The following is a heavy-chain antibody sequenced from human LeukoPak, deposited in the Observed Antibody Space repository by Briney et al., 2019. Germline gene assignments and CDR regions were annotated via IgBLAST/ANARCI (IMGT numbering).Heavy chain of an antibody. CDR2: INPNSGGT. Sequence: ASVKVSCKASGYTFTGYYMHWVRQAPGQGLEWMGRINPNSGGTNYAQKFQGRVTMTRDTSISTAYMELSRLRSDDTAVYYCAREASIAARQPGYWGQGTLVTLSS. V-gene: IGHV1-2*06. D-gene: IGHD6-6*01. J-gene: IGHJ4*02. CDR3: AREASIAARQPGY. CDR1: GYTFTGYY.